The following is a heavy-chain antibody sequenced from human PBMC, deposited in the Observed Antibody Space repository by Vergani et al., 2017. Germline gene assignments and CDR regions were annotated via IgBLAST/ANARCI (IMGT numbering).Heavy chain of an antibody. CDR2: INPNSGGT. V-gene: IGHV1-2*02. D-gene: IGHD2-15*01. CDR3: ARRYCSGGSCLNKNFDY. J-gene: IGHJ4*02. CDR1: GYTFTSYY. Sequence: QVQLVQSGAEVKKPGASVKVSCKASGYTFTSYYMHWVRQAPGQGLEWMGWINPNSGGTNYAQKFQGRVTMTRDTSISPAYMELSRLRSDDTAVYYCARRYCSGGSCLNKNFDYWGQGTLVTVSS.